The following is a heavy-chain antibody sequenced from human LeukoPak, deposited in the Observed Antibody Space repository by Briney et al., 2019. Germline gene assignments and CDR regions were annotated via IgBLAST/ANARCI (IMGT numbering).Heavy chain of an antibody. D-gene: IGHD2-2*02. CDR3: VGCSSTSCYSAARGYFQH. CDR1: GYSFITYW. Sequence: GESLKISCKGSGYSFITYWIGWVRQMPGKGLEWMGIIYPGDSDTRYSPSFQGQVTISADKSISTAYLQWSSLKASDTAMYYCVGCSSTSCYSAARGYFQHWGQGTLVTVSS. CDR2: IYPGDSDT. V-gene: IGHV5-51*01. J-gene: IGHJ1*01.